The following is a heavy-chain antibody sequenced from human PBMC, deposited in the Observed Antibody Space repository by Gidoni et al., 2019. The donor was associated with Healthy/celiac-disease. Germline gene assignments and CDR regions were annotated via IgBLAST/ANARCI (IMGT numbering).Heavy chain of an antibody. CDR2: TYTSGST. J-gene: IGHJ6*02. D-gene: IGHD6-13*01. V-gene: IGHV4-4*07. Sequence: QVQLQESGPGLVKPSEPLSLTCTASGGTTSSYYWSWIRQPAGKGLEWIGRTYTSGSTNYNPSLKSRVTMSVDTSKNQFSLKLSSVTAADTAVYYCARDHDSSSWYYGMDVWGQGTTVTVSS. CDR3: ARDHDSSSWYYGMDV. CDR1: GGTTSSYY.